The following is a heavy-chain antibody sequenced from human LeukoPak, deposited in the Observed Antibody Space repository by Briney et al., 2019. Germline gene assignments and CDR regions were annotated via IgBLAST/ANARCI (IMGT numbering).Heavy chain of an antibody. D-gene: IGHD1-1*01. CDR3: ARPARLEPPAEFDY. V-gene: IGHV4-39*01. CDR1: GGSISSSSYY. J-gene: IGHJ4*02. CDR2: IYYSGST. Sequence: SETLSLTCTVSGGSISSSSYYWGWIRQPPGKGLERIGSIYYSGSTYYNPSLKSRVTISVDTSKNQFSLKLSSVTAADTAVYYCARPARLEPPAEFDYWGQGTLVTVSS.